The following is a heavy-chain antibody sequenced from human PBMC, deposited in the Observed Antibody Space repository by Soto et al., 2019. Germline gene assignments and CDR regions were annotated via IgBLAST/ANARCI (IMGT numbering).Heavy chain of an antibody. CDR2: ISSSGSTI. J-gene: IGHJ4*02. V-gene: IGHV3-11*01. CDR1: GFTFSDYY. D-gene: IGHD2-15*01. CDR3: AIELLPSEYYFDY. Sequence: GGSLRLSCAASGFTFSDYYMSWIRQAPGKGLEWVSYISSSGSTIYYADSVKGRFTISRDNAKNSLYLQMNSLRAEDTAVYYCAIELLPSEYYFDYWAQGTLVTVSA.